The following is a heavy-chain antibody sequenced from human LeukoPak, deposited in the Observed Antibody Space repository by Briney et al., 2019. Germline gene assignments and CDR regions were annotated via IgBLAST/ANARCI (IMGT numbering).Heavy chain of an antibody. J-gene: IGHJ4*02. CDR2: IRGAGSST. CDR3: AKHGLPLVVISAPLDY. D-gene: IGHD2-15*01. V-gene: IGHV3-23*01. Sequence: PGGSLRLSCSTSGFTFSTYAMSWVRQAPGKGLEWVSGIRGAGSSTYYADSVKGRFTISRDNSRNTLYLQMNSLRAEDTATYYCAKHGLPLVVISAPLDYWGQGTLVTVSS. CDR1: GFTFSTYA.